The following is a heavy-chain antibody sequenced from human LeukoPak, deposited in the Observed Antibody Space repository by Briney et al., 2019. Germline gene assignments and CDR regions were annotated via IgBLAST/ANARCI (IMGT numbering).Heavy chain of an antibody. J-gene: IGHJ5*02. CDR3: ARRRITMVRGVRLVEPTNWFDP. Sequence: KPSQTLSLTCTVSGGSISSGDYYWSWIRQPPGKGLEWIGYIYYSGSTYYNPSLKSRVTISVDTSKNQFSLKLSSVTAADTAVYYCARRRITMVRGVRLVEPTNWFDPWGQGTLVTVSS. CDR1: GGSISSGDYY. CDR2: IYYSGST. D-gene: IGHD3-10*01. V-gene: IGHV4-30-4*01.